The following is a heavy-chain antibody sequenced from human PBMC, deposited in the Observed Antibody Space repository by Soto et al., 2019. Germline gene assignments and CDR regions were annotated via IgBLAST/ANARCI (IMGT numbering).Heavy chain of an antibody. Sequence: QVQLQQWGAGLLKPSETLSRICGVYGGSLSGYYWIWIRQSPGRGLEWIGETNDSGSTKYNPSLKSRVTISIDTSKNQFSLRLNSVNAADKAVYYCARHRTGSRGVDLWGQGMLVTVSS. CDR2: TNDSGST. J-gene: IGHJ5*02. D-gene: IGHD1-1*01. CDR3: ARHRTGSRGVDL. V-gene: IGHV4-34*01. CDR1: GGSLSGYY.